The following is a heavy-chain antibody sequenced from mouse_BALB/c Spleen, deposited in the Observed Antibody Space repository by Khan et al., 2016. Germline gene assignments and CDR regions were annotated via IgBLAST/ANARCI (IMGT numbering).Heavy chain of an antibody. CDR1: GFTFSSYA. J-gene: IGHJ2*01. V-gene: IGHV5-6-5*01. CDR3: ASKVYYFDY. CDR2: ISSGGST. Sequence: EVELVESGGGLVKPGGSLKLSCAASGFTFSSYAMSWVRQTPEKRLEWVASISSGGSTFYPDILKGGFTISRDNARNILYRQMSSLRSEDTAMYYCASKVYYFDYWGQGTTLTVSS.